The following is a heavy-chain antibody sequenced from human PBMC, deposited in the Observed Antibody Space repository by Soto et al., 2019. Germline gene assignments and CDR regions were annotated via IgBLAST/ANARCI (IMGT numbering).Heavy chain of an antibody. V-gene: IGHV4-61*01. J-gene: IGHJ6*02. CDR1: GGSVSSGSYY. CDR2: IYYSGST. D-gene: IGHD3-22*01. Sequence: SETLSLTCTVSGGSVSSGSYYWSWIRQPPGKGLEWIGYIYYSGSTNYNPSLKSRVTISVDTSKNQFSLKLSSVTAADTAVYYCARDRYYYDSSEVGYYYGMDVSGQGTTVTVSS. CDR3: ARDRYYYDSSEVGYYYGMDV.